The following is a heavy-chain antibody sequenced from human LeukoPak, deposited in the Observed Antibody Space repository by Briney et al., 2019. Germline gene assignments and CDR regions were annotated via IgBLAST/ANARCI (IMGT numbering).Heavy chain of an antibody. CDR3: VKDPAGSGTHDRYFDY. D-gene: IGHD3-10*01. J-gene: IGHJ4*02. V-gene: IGHV3-23*01. CDR2: ISGSGGST. Sequence: GGSLRLSCAASGFTFSSYAMSWVRQAAGKGLEWVSAISGSGGSTYYADSVKGRFTISRDNSKNTLYLQMNSLRAEDTAVYYCVKDPAGSGTHDRYFDYWGQGTLVTVSS. CDR1: GFTFSSYA.